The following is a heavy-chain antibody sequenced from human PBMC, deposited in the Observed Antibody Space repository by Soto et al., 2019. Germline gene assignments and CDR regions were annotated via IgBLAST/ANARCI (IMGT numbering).Heavy chain of an antibody. CDR3: ASGIAARPNDPIFDY. J-gene: IGHJ4*02. CDR2: IYHSGST. CDR1: GGSISSGGYC. D-gene: IGHD6-6*01. V-gene: IGHV4-30-2*01. Sequence: QLQLQECGSGLVKPSQTLSLTCAVSGGSISSGGYCWSWIRQPPGKGLEWIGYIYHSGSTYYNPSLKSRVTISVDRSKNQFSLKLSSVTAADTAVYYCASGIAARPNDPIFDYWGQGTLVTVSS.